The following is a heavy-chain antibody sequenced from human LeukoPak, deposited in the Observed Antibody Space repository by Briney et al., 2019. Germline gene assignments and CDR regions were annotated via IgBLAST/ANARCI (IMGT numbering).Heavy chain of an antibody. CDR2: IYYSGST. CDR3: ARSRRVSNWFDP. J-gene: IGHJ5*02. V-gene: IGHV4-59*11. CDR1: GGSISSHY. Sequence: SETLSLTCTVSGGSISSHYWSWIRQPPGKGLEWIGYIYYSGSTNYNPSLKSRVTISVDTSKNQFSLKLSSVTAADTAVYYCARSRRVSNWFDPWGQGTLVTVSS.